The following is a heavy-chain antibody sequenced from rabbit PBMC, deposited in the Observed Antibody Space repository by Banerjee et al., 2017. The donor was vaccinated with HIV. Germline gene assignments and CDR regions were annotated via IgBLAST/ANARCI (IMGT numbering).Heavy chain of an antibody. CDR2: INTSSGNT. J-gene: IGHJ4*01. V-gene: IGHV1S43*01. D-gene: IGHD8-1*01. Sequence: QEQLEESGGDLVKPEGSLTLTCTASGFSFSNGYVMCWARQAPGKGLEWIACINTSSGNTVYASWAKGRFTISRSTSLNTVDLKMTSLTAADTATYFCAREDYAASSYYNLWGQGTLVTVS. CDR3: AREDYAASSYYNL. CDR1: GFSFSNGYV.